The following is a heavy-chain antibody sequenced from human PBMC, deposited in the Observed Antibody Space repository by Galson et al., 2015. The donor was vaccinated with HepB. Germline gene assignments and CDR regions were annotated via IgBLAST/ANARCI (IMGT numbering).Heavy chain of an antibody. CDR3: AKDLSSAYSGYDRPFDY. D-gene: IGHD5-12*01. Sequence: SLRLSCAASGFIFTTYGMHWVRQAPGKGLEWVAVISYDGSNTYYADSVKGRFTISRDNSKNTLYLQMNSLRAEDTAVYYCAKDLSSAYSGYDRPFDYWGQGTLVTVSS. J-gene: IGHJ4*02. CDR1: GFIFTTYG. CDR2: ISYDGSNT. V-gene: IGHV3-30*18.